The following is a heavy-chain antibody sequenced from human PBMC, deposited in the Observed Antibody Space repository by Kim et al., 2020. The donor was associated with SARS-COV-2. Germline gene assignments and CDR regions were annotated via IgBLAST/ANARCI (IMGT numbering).Heavy chain of an antibody. CDR2: IIPILGIA. CDR3: ARDHQITMIVVDAFDI. Sequence: SVKVSCKASGGTFSSYAISWVRQAPGQGLEWMGRIIPILGIANYAQKFQGRVTITADKSTSTAYMELSSLRSEDTAVYYCARDHQITMIVVDAFDIWGQGTMVTVSS. D-gene: IGHD3-22*01. CDR1: GGTFSSYA. V-gene: IGHV1-69*04. J-gene: IGHJ3*02.